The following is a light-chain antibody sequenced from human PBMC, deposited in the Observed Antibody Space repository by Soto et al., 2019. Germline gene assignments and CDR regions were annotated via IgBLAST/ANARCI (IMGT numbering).Light chain of an antibody. Sequence: DIQMTQSPSSLSASVGDRVTITCRASQTISNSLNWYQQKPGKAPVLLIFAASSLQSGVPPRFSGSRSGINFTLAISSLQPADSAIYYCQQTYSVPPTFGRGTKVEI. CDR2: AAS. CDR1: QTISNS. CDR3: QQTYSVPPT. V-gene: IGKV1-39*01. J-gene: IGKJ1*01.